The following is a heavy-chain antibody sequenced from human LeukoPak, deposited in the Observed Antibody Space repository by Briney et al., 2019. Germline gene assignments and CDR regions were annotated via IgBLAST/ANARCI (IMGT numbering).Heavy chain of an antibody. CDR1: GGSLSSYY. D-gene: IGHD6-19*01. CDR3: AREESSGWHWYFDL. CDR2: INHSGST. V-gene: IGHV4-34*01. Sequence: SETLSLTCTVSGGSLSSYYWSWIRQPPGKGLEWIGEINHSGSTNYNPSLKSRVTISVDTSKNQFSLKLSSVTAADTAVYYCAREESSGWHWYFDLWGRGTLVTVSS. J-gene: IGHJ2*01.